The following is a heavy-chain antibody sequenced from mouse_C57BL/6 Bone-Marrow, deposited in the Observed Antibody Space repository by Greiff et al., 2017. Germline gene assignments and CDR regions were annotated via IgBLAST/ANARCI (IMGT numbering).Heavy chain of an antibody. CDR2: IYPRSGNT. J-gene: IGHJ2*01. V-gene: IGHV1-81*01. Sequence: VQLQQSGAELARPGASVKLSCKASGYTFTSYGISWVKQRTGQGLEWIGEIYPRSGNTYYNEKFKGKATLTADKSSSTAYMELRSLTSEDSAVYFCARSSTVVLDDWGQGTTLTVAS. D-gene: IGHD1-1*01. CDR1: GYTFTSYG. CDR3: ARSSTVVLDD.